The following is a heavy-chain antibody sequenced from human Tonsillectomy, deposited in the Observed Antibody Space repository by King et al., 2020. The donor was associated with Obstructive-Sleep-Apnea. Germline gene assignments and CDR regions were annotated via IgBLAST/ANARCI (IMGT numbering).Heavy chain of an antibody. CDR3: ARGGLVPAATIKHDAFDI. Sequence: HVQLVESGGGLVKPGGSLRLSCAASGFTFSDYYMSWIRQAPGTGLEWLSYIDSRDDTIYYADSVKGRFTISRDNARNSLYLQMNSLRAEDTAMYYCARGGLVPAATIKHDAFDIWGQGTMVTVSS. CDR2: IDSRDDTI. CDR1: GFTFSDYY. J-gene: IGHJ3*02. D-gene: IGHD2-2*01. V-gene: IGHV3-11*01.